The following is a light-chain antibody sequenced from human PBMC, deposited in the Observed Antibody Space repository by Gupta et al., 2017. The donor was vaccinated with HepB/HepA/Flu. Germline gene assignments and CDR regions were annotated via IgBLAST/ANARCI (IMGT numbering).Light chain of an antibody. CDR1: SSDVGSYNY. CDR3: SSYTSSSTVV. CDR2: DVS. V-gene: IGLV2-14*01. J-gene: IGLJ3*02. Sequence: QSALTQPASVSGSPGQSITISCTGTSSDVGSYNYVSWYQQHPGKAPKLMIYDVSKRPSGVSNRFSGSKSGNTASLPISGLQAEDEADYYCSSYTSSSTVVFGGGTKLTVL.